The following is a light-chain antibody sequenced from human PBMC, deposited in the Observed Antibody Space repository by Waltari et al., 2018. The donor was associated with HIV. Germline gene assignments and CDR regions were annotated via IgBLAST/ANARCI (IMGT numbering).Light chain of an antibody. CDR1: QDITNY. Sequence: DIQMTQSPSSLSASVGDRVTITCQASQDITNYLNWYQQKPGKASKLLIYDASKLETGVPSGFSGSGSGTDFTFTISSLQPEDIATYYCQQYDNLPLTFGGGTKVEIK. J-gene: IGKJ4*01. V-gene: IGKV1-33*01. CDR3: QQYDNLPLT. CDR2: DAS.